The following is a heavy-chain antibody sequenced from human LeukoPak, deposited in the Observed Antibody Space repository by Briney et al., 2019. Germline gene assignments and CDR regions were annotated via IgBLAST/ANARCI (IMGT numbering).Heavy chain of an antibody. V-gene: IGHV4-39*01. Sequence: PSETLSLTCSVSGGSITSSDYYSGWIRQPPGKGLEWIGSIYYSGSTYYNPSLKSRVTISVDTSKNQFSLKLSSVTAADTALYYCARQPTGYYTSWYPDYFDNWGQGTLVTVSS. CDR2: IYYSGST. CDR3: ARQPTGYYTSWYPDYFDN. J-gene: IGHJ4*02. CDR1: GGSITSSDYY. D-gene: IGHD6-13*01.